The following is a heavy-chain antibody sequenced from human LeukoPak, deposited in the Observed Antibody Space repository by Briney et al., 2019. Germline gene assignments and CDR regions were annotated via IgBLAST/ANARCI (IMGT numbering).Heavy chain of an antibody. Sequence: QSGGSLRLSCAASGFTFSSYWMSWVRQAPGKGLEWVANIKQDGSEKYYVDPVKGRFTISRDNAKNSLYLQMNSLRADDTAVYYCARFAAGGSYYYYMDVWGKGTTVTVSS. D-gene: IGHD6-25*01. V-gene: IGHV3-7*01. J-gene: IGHJ6*03. CDR3: ARFAAGGSYYYYMDV. CDR1: GFTFSSYW. CDR2: IKQDGSEK.